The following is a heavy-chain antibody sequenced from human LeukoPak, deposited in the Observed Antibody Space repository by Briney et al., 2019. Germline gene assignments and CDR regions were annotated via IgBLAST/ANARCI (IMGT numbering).Heavy chain of an antibody. CDR1: GGSISSGDYY. CDR2: IYYSGSA. CDR3: ARVLPYDFWSGYFDY. D-gene: IGHD3-3*01. J-gene: IGHJ4*02. Sequence: PSETLSLTCTVSGGSISSGDYYWSWIRQPPGKGLEWIGYIYYSGSAYYNPSLKSRVTISVDTSKNQFSLKLSSVTAADTAVYYCARVLPYDFWSGYFDYWGQGTLVTVSS. V-gene: IGHV4-30-4*08.